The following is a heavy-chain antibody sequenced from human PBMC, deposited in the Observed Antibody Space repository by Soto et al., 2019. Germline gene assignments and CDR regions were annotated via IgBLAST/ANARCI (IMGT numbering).Heavy chain of an antibody. CDR2: INHSGST. CDR1: GGSFSGYY. J-gene: IGHJ4*02. V-gene: IGHV4-34*01. Sequence: QVQLQQWGAGLLKPSETLSLTWAVYGGSFSGYYWSWIRQPPGKGLEWIGEINHSGSTNYNPSLKSRVTISADTSKNQFSLKLSSGTAADTAVYYCARGSPAAAGPGAHLNFYYWGQGTVVTVSS. D-gene: IGHD6-13*01. CDR3: ARGSPAAAGPGAHLNFYY.